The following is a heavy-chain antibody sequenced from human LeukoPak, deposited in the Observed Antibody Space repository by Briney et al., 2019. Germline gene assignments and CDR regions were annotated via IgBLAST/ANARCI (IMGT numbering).Heavy chain of an antibody. J-gene: IGHJ4*02. D-gene: IGHD6-19*01. CDR1: GDSVSSNSAG. Sequence: SQTLSLTCAISGDSVSSNSAGWIWIRQSPSRGLEWLGSANYRSKWYNDTAVTVKSRTAIHPDTSKKQFSLQLNSVTPEDTAVYYCARDLAVAGNGLSYWGQGTLVTDSS. CDR3: ARDLAVAGNGLSY. V-gene: IGHV6-1*01. CDR2: ANYRSKWYN.